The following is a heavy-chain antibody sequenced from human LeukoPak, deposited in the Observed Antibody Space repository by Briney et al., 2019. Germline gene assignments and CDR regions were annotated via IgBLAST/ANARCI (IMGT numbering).Heavy chain of an antibody. J-gene: IGHJ4*02. D-gene: IGHD6-19*01. CDR2: IYTSGST. CDR1: GGSISSGSYY. V-gene: IGHV4-61*02. CDR3: ARDESCGPFDY. Sequence: PSETLSLTCTVSGGSISSGSYYWSWIRQPAGKGLEWIGRIYTSGSTNYNPSLKSRVTISVDTSKNQFSLKLSSVTAADTAVYYCARDESCGPFDYWGQGTLVTVSS.